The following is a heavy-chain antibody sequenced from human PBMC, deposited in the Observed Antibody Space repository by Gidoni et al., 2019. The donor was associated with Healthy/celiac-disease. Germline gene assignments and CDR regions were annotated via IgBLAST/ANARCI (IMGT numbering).Heavy chain of an antibody. CDR2: IISSSSYI. CDR3: ARDRELDYGMDV. Sequence: EVQRVESGGGLVKLGGSLRLPCAASGCTFSSYRMSWVRQAPGRGREWVASIISSSSYIYYADTVKGRFTISRDNDKNSLYLQMNSVRAEDTAVYSCARDRELDYGMDVWGQGTTVTVSS. CDR1: GCTFSSYR. D-gene: IGHD1-7*01. J-gene: IGHJ6*02. V-gene: IGHV3-21*01.